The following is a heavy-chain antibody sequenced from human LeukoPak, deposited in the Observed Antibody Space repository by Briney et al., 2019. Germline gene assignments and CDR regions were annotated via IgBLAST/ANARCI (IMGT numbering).Heavy chain of an antibody. D-gene: IGHD2-2*01. CDR3: AKGGRFQLLFLDY. CDR2: ISSSSSNI. Sequence: PGGSLRLSCAASGFTFSSYGMHWVRQAPGKGLEWVSSISSSSSNIYYADSVKGRFTISRDNAKNSLYLQMNSLRVEDTAVYYCAKGGRFQLLFLDYWGQGILVTVSS. J-gene: IGHJ4*02. CDR1: GFTFSSYG. V-gene: IGHV3-21*01.